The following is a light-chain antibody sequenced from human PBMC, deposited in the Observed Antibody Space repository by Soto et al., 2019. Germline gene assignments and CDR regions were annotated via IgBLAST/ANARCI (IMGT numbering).Light chain of an antibody. CDR2: EVI. CDR3: TSYAGSNNYV. J-gene: IGLJ1*01. CDR1: SSDVGGYNF. Sequence: QSALTQPPSASGSPGQSVTISCTGTSSDVGGYNFVSWYQHHPGKAPKLMIFEVIKRPSGVPDRFSGSKSGNTASLTVSGLQAEDEADYYCTSYAGSNNYVFGTGTKLTVL. V-gene: IGLV2-8*01.